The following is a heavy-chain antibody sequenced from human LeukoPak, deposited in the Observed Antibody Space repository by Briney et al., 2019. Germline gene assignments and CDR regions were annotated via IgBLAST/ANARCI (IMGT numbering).Heavy chain of an antibody. J-gene: IGHJ3*02. D-gene: IGHD1-26*01. CDR3: AKDLQRELVHAFDI. V-gene: IGHV3-66*01. CDR1: GFTVSSNY. Sequence: PGGSLRLSCAASGFTVSSNYMSWVRQAPGKGLEWVSVVYSDGSTYYADSVKGRFTISRDNSKNTLFLQMNSLRAEDTAVYYCAKDLQRELVHAFDIWGQGTMVTVSS. CDR2: VYSDGST.